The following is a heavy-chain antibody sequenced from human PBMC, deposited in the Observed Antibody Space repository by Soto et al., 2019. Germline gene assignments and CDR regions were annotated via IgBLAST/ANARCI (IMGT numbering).Heavy chain of an antibody. CDR2: ISSSSSYI. CDR3: ARGTVVPAAISWFDP. CDR1: GFTFSSYS. Sequence: EVQLVESGGGLVKPGGSLILSCAASGFTFSSYSMNWVRQAPGKGLEWGSSISSSSSYIYYADSVKGRFTISKDNAKNSLYLQMNSLRAEDTAVYYCARGTVVPAAISWFDPWGQGTLVTVSS. D-gene: IGHD2-2*01. J-gene: IGHJ5*02. V-gene: IGHV3-21*01.